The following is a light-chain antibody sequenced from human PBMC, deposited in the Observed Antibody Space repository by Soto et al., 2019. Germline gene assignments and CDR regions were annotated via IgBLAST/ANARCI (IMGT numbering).Light chain of an antibody. CDR2: DVN. Sequence: QSALTQPRSVSGSPGQSVTISCTGTSSDVGGYDYVSWYQQLPGKAPKLIIYDVNKRPSGVPDRFSGSKSGNTASLTISGLQAEDEADFYCCSYAGSYTYVFGTGTKLTVL. J-gene: IGLJ1*01. CDR1: SSDVGGYDY. CDR3: CSYAGSYTYV. V-gene: IGLV2-11*01.